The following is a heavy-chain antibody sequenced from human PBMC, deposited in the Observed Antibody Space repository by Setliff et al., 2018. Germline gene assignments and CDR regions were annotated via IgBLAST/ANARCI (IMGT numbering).Heavy chain of an antibody. Sequence: GGSLRLSCVVSGFSFSRHWMSWVRQAQGKGREWVADIKQDGSTKYYLDSVKGRFTTSRDNAMDTLFLQMNGLTTDDTAKYFRAKDRWGYADPWGQGTLVTVSS. D-gene: IGHD2-2*01. CDR1: GFSFSRHW. J-gene: IGHJ5*02. V-gene: IGHV3-7*03. CDR2: IKQDGSTK. CDR3: AKDRWGYADP.